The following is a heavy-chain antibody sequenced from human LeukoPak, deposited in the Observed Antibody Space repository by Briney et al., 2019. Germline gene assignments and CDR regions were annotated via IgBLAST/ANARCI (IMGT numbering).Heavy chain of an antibody. Sequence: SETLSLTCTISGGSLRRTGYCWGWIRQPPGKGLEWIGSIYHNGSTCNNPSLKSRVILSVDTSKNQFSLKLSSVTAADTAVYYCARHVGHDFWSGYRSVDPWGQGTLVTVSS. D-gene: IGHD3-3*01. CDR3: ARHVGHDFWSGYRSVDP. CDR1: GGSLRRTGYC. J-gene: IGHJ5*02. CDR2: IYHNGST. V-gene: IGHV4-39*01.